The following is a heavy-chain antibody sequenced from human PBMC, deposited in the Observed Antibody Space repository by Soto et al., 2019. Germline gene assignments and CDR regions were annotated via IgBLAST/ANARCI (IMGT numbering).Heavy chain of an antibody. CDR2: INSDGSST. CDR3: VGGLGY. Sequence: PGGSLRLSCAASGFTFRSYWMHWVRQAPGKGLVCVSRINSDGSSTSYADSVKGRFTISRDNAKNTLYLQMNSLRPEDTAVYYCVGGLGYWGQGTPVTVSS. V-gene: IGHV3-74*01. J-gene: IGHJ4*02. CDR1: GFTFRSYW. D-gene: IGHD5-12*01.